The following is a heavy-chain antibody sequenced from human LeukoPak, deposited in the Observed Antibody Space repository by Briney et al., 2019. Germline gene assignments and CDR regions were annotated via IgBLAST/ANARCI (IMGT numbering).Heavy chain of an antibody. CDR2: IYHSGST. CDR3: ARMVRGVKNYYYYYMDV. J-gene: IGHJ6*03. Sequence: SETLSLTCAVSGGSISSSNWWSWVRQPPGKGLEWIGEIYHSGSTNYNPSLKSRVTISVDKSKNQFSLKLSSVTTADTAVYYCARMVRGVKNYYYYYMDVWGKGTTVTVSS. D-gene: IGHD3-10*01. CDR1: GGSISSSNW. V-gene: IGHV4-4*02.